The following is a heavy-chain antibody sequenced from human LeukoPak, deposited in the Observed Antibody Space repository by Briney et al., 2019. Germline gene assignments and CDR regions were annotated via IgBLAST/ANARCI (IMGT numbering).Heavy chain of an antibody. CDR2: ISYDGSNK. Sequence: GGSLRLSCAASGFTFSSYGMPWVRQAPGKGLEWVAVISYDGSNKYYADSVKGRFTISRDNSKNTLYLQMNSLRAEDTAVYYCAKGPVSLWFGEPFDYWGQGTLVTVSS. CDR3: AKGPVSLWFGEPFDY. V-gene: IGHV3-30*18. D-gene: IGHD3-10*01. J-gene: IGHJ4*02. CDR1: GFTFSSYG.